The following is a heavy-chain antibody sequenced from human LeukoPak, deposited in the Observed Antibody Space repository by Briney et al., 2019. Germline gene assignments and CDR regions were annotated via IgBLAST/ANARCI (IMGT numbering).Heavy chain of an antibody. Sequence: AASLMISTKASGYSFTSYWIGWVRQKPAKGLEWMGIIYPGDSDTRYSPSFQGQVTISADKSISTAYLQWSSLKASDTAMYYCARADDYGFYYFDYWGQGTLVTVSS. CDR1: GYSFTSYW. J-gene: IGHJ4*02. CDR3: ARADDYGFYYFDY. V-gene: IGHV5-51*01. D-gene: IGHD4-17*01. CDR2: IYPGDSDT.